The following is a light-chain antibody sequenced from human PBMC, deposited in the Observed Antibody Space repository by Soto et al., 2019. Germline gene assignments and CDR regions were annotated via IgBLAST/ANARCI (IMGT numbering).Light chain of an antibody. Sequence: QSALTQPASVSGSPGQSITISCTGTSSDIGNYNLVSWYQQHPGKAPKLIIYEDTKRPSGVSNRFSGSKSGNTASLTISGLQAEDEADYYCCSYADSSTYVFGTGTKVTVL. CDR2: EDT. J-gene: IGLJ1*01. V-gene: IGLV2-23*01. CDR3: CSYADSSTYV. CDR1: SSDIGNYNL.